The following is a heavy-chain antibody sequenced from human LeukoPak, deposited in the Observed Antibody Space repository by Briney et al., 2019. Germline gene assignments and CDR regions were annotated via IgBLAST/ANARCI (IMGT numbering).Heavy chain of an antibody. V-gene: IGHV3-23*01. Sequence: GGSLRLSCAASGFTFSSDAMSWVRQAPGKGLEWVSAISGSGGSTYYADSVKGRFTISRDNSKNTLYLQMNSLRAEDTAVYYCAKVSVQPGYSSGWSINWLDPWGQGTLVTVSS. CDR3: AKVSVQPGYSSGWSINWLDP. J-gene: IGHJ5*02. CDR2: ISGSGGST. CDR1: GFTFSSDA. D-gene: IGHD6-19*01.